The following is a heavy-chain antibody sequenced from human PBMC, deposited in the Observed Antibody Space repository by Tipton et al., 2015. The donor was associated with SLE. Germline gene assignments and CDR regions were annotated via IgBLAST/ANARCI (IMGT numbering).Heavy chain of an antibody. CDR2: ISYSETT. Sequence: SLTCTVSGGSISSHYWSWIRQPPGKGLEWIGYISYSETTNYNPSLKSRVTISVDTSKNQFSLKLRPVTAADTAVYYCAGAWQGYCSGGTCYVLDYWGQGTLVTVSS. CDR3: AGAWQGYCSGGTCYVLDY. D-gene: IGHD2-15*01. V-gene: IGHV4-59*11. CDR1: GGSISSHY. J-gene: IGHJ4*02.